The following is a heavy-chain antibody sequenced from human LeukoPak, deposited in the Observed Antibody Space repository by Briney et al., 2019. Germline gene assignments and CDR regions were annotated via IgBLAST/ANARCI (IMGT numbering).Heavy chain of an antibody. CDR2: INPNSGGT. CDR3: ARTMVRGGLRGMDV. Sequence: ASVKVSCKASGYTFTSYGISWVRQAPGQGLEWMGWINPNSGGTNYAQKFQGRVTMTRDTSISTAYMELSRLRSDDTAVYYCARTMVRGGLRGMDVWGQGTTVTVSS. J-gene: IGHJ6*02. CDR1: GYTFTSYG. V-gene: IGHV1-2*02. D-gene: IGHD3-10*01.